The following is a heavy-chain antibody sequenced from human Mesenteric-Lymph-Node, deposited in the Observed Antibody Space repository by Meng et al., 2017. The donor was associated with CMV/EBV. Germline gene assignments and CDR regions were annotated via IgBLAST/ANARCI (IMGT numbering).Heavy chain of an antibody. CDR1: GFAFDDYA. CDR3: AREGGLGGMDV. Sequence: GGSLRLSCAASGFAFDDYAMHWVRQAPGKGLEWVSSISSSSSYIYYADSVKGRFTISRDNAKNSLYLQMNSLRAEDTAVYYCAREGGLGGMDVWGQGTTVTVSS. V-gene: IGHV3-21*01. CDR2: ISSSSSYI. J-gene: IGHJ6*02.